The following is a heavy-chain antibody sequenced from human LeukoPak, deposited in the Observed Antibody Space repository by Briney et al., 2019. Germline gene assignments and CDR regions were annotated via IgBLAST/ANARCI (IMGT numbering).Heavy chain of an antibody. Sequence: GESLKISCRGSGYSFTSHWIGWVRQMPGNGLKWMGIIYPGESDIRYSPSFQGQVTISADTSTSTAYLQWSSLRASDTALYYCARQVLRGGQFDSWGQGTLITVSS. D-gene: IGHD3-10*01. J-gene: IGHJ4*02. CDR2: IYPGESDI. CDR3: ARQVLRGGQFDS. CDR1: GYSFTSHW. V-gene: IGHV5-51*01.